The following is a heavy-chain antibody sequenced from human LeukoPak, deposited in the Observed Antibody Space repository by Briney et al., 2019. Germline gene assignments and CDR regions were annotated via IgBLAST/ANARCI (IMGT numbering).Heavy chain of an antibody. CDR3: ARGRAVAGPFDY. D-gene: IGHD6-19*01. CDR1: GGSVSSYY. CDR2: IYYSGST. Sequence: SETLSLTCTVSGGSVSSYYWSWIRQPPGKGLEWIGYIYYSGSTNYNPSLKSRVTISVDTSKNQFSLKLSSVTAADTAVYYCARGRAVAGPFDYWGQGTLVTVSS. V-gene: IGHV4-59*02. J-gene: IGHJ4*02.